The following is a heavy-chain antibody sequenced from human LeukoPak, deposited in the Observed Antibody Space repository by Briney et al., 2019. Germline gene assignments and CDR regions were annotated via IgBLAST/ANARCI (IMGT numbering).Heavy chain of an antibody. CDR3: ARDNFCSSTSCLGDYYYYGMDV. Sequence: ASVKVSCKASGYTFTGYYMHWVRQAPGQGLEWMGWINPNSGGTNYAQKFQGRVTMTRDTSISTAYMELSRLRSDDTAVYYCARDNFCSSTSCLGDYYYYGMDVWGQGTTVTVSS. V-gene: IGHV1-2*02. J-gene: IGHJ6*02. CDR1: GYTFTGYY. D-gene: IGHD2-2*01. CDR2: INPNSGGT.